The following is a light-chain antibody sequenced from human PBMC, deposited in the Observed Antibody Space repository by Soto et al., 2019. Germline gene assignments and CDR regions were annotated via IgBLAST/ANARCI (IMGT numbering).Light chain of an antibody. CDR2: GAS. Sequence: EIVLTQSPGTLSLSPGERATLSCRASQSVSGSYLAWYQQKPGQAPRLLIYGASSRATGIPDRFSGSGSGTDCTLTISRLEPEDFAVYYCQQYGSSPRTFGQWTKLAIK. CDR3: QQYGSSPRT. J-gene: IGKJ2*01. V-gene: IGKV3-20*01. CDR1: QSVSGSY.